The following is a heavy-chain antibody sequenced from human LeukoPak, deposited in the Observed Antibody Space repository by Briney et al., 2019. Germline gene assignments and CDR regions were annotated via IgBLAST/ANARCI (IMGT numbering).Heavy chain of an antibody. D-gene: IGHD5-18*01. CDR1: GGSISSYY. CDR3: ARHNKPSGYSYGAPYLVDY. J-gene: IGHJ4*02. CDR2: IYYSGST. Sequence: SETLSLTCTVSGGSISSYYWSWIRQPPGKGLEWIGYIYYSGSTNYNPSLKSRVTISVDTSKNQFSLKLSSVTAADTAVYYCARHNKPSGYSYGAPYLVDYWGQGTLVTVSS. V-gene: IGHV4-59*08.